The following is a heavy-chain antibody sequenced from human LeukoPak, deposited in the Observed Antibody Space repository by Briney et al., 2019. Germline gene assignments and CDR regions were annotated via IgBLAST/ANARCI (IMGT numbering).Heavy chain of an antibody. CDR3: ARDRATADP. CDR1: GFTLSSYW. CDR2: IYNDGRT. J-gene: IGHJ5*02. D-gene: IGHD6-13*01. V-gene: IGHV3-53*01. Sequence: GGSLRLSCAASGFTLSSYWMSWVRQAPGKGLEWVSVIYNDGRTYYADSVKGRFTISRDDSKNTLFLQMDSLRAEDTAVYYCARDRATADPWGQGTLVTVSS.